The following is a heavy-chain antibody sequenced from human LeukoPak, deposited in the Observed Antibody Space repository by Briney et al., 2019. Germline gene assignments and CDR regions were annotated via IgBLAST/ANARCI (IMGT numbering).Heavy chain of an antibody. CDR2: IYSGGGT. V-gene: IGHV3-53*01. CDR3: ATRKSRYGGDY. Sequence: GGSLRLSCAASGFTVSSNYMTWVRQAPGKGLEWVSVIYSGGGTYYADSVKGRFTISRDNSKNTLYLQMNSLRAEDTAAYYCATRKSRYGGDYWGQGTLVTVSS. D-gene: IGHD3-10*01. J-gene: IGHJ4*02. CDR1: GFTVSSNY.